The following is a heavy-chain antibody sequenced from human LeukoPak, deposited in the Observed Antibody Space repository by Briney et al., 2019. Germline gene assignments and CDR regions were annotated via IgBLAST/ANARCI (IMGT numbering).Heavy chain of an antibody. D-gene: IGHD3-3*01. CDR2: IIPIFGTA. J-gene: IGHJ4*02. CDR1: GGTFSSYA. Sequence: SVKVSCKASGGTFSSYAISWVRQAPGQGLEWMGGIIPIFGTANYAQKFQGRVTITADESTSTAYMELSSLRSEDTAVYYCARDYSPYYDFWTGLFDYWGQGTLVTVSS. CDR3: ARDYSPYYDFWTGLFDY. V-gene: IGHV1-69*13.